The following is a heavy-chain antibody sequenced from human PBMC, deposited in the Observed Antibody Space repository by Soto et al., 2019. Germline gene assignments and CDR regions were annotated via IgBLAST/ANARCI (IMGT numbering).Heavy chain of an antibody. V-gene: IGHV4-59*01. CDR1: GGSISSYY. D-gene: IGHD2-8*01. J-gene: IGHJ6*02. CDR2: IYYSGST. Sequence: QVQLQESGPGLVKPSETLSLTCTVSGGSISSYYWSWIRQPPGKGLEWIGYIYYSGSTNYNPSLKSRVTISVDTSKNQFSLKLSSVTAADTAVYYCARDVSQYYYYYGMDVWGQGTTVTVSS. CDR3: ARDVSQYYYYYGMDV.